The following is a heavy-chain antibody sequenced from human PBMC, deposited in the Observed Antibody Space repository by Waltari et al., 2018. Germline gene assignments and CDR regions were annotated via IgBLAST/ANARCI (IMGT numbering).Heavy chain of an antibody. CDR2: ISGRGDRT. J-gene: IGHJ4*02. CDR1: GFSFGTYA. CDR3: AKDRNAIFGDY. Sequence: EVQLLESGGYLIPAGGSLRLPCPASGFSFGTYAMSGVRQAPGKGLEWVSTISGRGDRTYYADSVKGRFTISRDNSKNTLYLQMNSLRAEDTAMYYCAKDRNAIFGDYWGQGTLVTVSS. V-gene: IGHV3-23*01. D-gene: IGHD3-3*01.